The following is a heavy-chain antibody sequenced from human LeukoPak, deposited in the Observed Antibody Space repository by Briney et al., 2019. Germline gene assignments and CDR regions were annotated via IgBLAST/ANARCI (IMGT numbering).Heavy chain of an antibody. D-gene: IGHD3-10*01. J-gene: IGHJ4*02. V-gene: IGHV3-30*04. Sequence: GGSLRLSCAASGFTFSSYAMHWVRQAPGKGLEWVAVISYDGSNKYYADSVKGRFTISRDNSKSTLYLQMNSLRAEDTAVYYCASLYGSGSRWGQGTLVTVSS. CDR1: GFTFSSYA. CDR3: ASLYGSGSR. CDR2: ISYDGSNK.